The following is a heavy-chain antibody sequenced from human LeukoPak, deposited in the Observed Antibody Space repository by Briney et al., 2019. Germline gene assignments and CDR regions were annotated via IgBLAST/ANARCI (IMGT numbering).Heavy chain of an antibody. CDR2: ISSSSSYI. D-gene: IGHD6-19*01. CDR3: ARLAVNAFDI. J-gene: IGHJ3*02. Sequence: GGSLRLSCAASGFTFSSYSMNWVRQAPGKGLEWVSSISSSSSYIYYADSVKGRFTISRDNAKNSLYLQMNSLRAEDTAVFYCARLAVNAFDIWGQGTMVTVSS. V-gene: IGHV3-21*01. CDR1: GFTFSSYS.